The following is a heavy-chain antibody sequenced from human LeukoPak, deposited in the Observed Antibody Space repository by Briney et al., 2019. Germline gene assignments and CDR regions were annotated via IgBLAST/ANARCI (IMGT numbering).Heavy chain of an antibody. J-gene: IGHJ5*02. CDR3: ARGKVRGVFDP. CDR1: GGSISSGDYY. V-gene: IGHV4-30-4*01. CDR2: IYYSGST. D-gene: IGHD3-10*01. Sequence: PSQTLSLTRTVSGGSISSGDYYWSWIRQPPGKGLEWIGYIYYSGSTYYNPSLKSRVTISVDTSKNQFSLKLSSVTAADTAVYYRARGKVRGVFDPWGQGTLVTVSS.